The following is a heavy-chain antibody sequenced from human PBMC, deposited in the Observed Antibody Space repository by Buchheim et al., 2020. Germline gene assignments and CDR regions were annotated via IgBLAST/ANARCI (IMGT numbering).Heavy chain of an antibody. D-gene: IGHD6-6*01. J-gene: IGHJ5*02. V-gene: IGHV4-31*03. Sequence: QVQLQESGPGLVKPSQTLSLTCTVSGGSISSGGYYWSWIRQPPGKGLEWIGEINHSGSTNYNPSLKSRVTISVDTSKNQFSLKLSSVTAADTAVYYCARGRSSSSGYNWFDPWGQGTL. CDR1: GGSISSGGYY. CDR2: INHSGST. CDR3: ARGRSSSSGYNWFDP.